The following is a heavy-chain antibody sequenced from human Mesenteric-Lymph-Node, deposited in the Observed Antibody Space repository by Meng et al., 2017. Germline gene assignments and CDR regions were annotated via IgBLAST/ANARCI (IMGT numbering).Heavy chain of an antibody. Sequence: LQESSTGLAKLPHALSPTCSVSGRSISTSGYYWCWTRQPTGKGLEWIGSIGHSGTTYYTPSLRRRVTVSIDTSKNQFSLEVTSVTAADTAVYYCVRSSGWVRTGFDPWGQGTLVTVSS. D-gene: IGHD6-19*01. CDR3: VRSSGWVRTGFDP. CDR2: IGHSGTT. V-gene: IGHV4-39*01. CDR1: GRSISTSGYY. J-gene: IGHJ5*02.